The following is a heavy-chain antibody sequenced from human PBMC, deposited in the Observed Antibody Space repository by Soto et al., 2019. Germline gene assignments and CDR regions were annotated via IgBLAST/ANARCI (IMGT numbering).Heavy chain of an antibody. V-gene: IGHV3-23*01. CDR3: ATWHLREHAYDI. Sequence: EVQLLESGGGFVQPGGSLRLSCKASGFMFNYYVMSWVRQAPGKGLEWVSPMSDNGDSVRGRFTTSIDSSRTTVYLQMRDLRPEDTALYFCATWHLREHAYDIWGQGTMVTVSS. CDR1: GFMFNYYV. CDR2: MSDNG. J-gene: IGHJ3*02. D-gene: IGHD5-12*01.